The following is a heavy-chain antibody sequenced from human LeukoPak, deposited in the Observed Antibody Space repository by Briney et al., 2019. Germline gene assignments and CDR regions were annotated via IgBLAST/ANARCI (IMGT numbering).Heavy chain of an antibody. CDR3: AKDKGFGDYGALNAWFDP. Sequence: GSSVNVSCKTSGYSFFDYGITWVRQAPGREPEWMGWINTLNGKTKDSPEFQDRVTMTTDASTSTAYLELRSLRSDDTATYYCAKDKGFGDYGALNAWFDPWGQGTQVTVSS. D-gene: IGHD4/OR15-4a*01. CDR2: INTLNGKT. CDR1: GYSFFDYG. V-gene: IGHV1-18*01. J-gene: IGHJ5*02.